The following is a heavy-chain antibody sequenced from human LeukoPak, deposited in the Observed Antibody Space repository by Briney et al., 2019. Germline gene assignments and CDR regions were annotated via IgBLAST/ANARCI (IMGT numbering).Heavy chain of an antibody. CDR2: INRDGREK. V-gene: IGHV3-7*02. CDR3: ARVLVGGTNWFDP. CDR1: GFTLSSYW. Sequence: PGGSLRLSCAASGFTLSSYWMSWVRQAPGKGLEWVANINRDGREKYYVDSVKGRFTISRDNAKNSLYLQVNSLRAEDTSVYYCARVLVGGTNWFDPWGEGTLVAVSS. J-gene: IGHJ5*02. D-gene: IGHD1-26*01.